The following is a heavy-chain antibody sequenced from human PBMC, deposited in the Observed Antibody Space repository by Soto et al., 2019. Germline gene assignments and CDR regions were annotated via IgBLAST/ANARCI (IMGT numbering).Heavy chain of an antibody. CDR3: VRGHTLLTE. J-gene: IGHJ4*02. CDR2: ISKSGGIT. D-gene: IGHD3-9*01. CDR1: GFTFSDSY. Sequence: QVQLVESGGGLVQPGGSLRLSCAASGFTFSDSYMTWIRLAPGKGLEWVSFISKSGGITSYADSVQGRFTISRDNGKNSLYLQLNSLRTEDTAVYYCVRGHTLLTEWGQGTLVTVSS. V-gene: IGHV3-11*01.